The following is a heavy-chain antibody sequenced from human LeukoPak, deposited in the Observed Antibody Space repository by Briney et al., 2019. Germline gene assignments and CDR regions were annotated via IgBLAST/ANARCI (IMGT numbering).Heavy chain of an antibody. CDR2: MNPNSGNT. V-gene: IGHV1-8*01. CDR1: GYTFTSYD. CDR3: ARELGYCSGGSCVEYRYWFDP. Sequence: ASVKVSCKASGYTFTSYDINWVRQATGQGLEWMGWMNPNSGNTGYAQKFQGRVTMTRNTSISTAYMELSRLRSDDTAVYYCARELGYCSGGSCVEYRYWFDPWGQGTLVTVSS. J-gene: IGHJ5*02. D-gene: IGHD2-15*01.